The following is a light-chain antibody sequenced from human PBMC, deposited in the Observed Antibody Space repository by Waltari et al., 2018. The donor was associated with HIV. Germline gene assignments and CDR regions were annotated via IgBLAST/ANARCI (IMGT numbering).Light chain of an antibody. CDR2: GAS. CDR1: QSVSSSY. V-gene: IGKV3-20*01. Sequence: ELVLTQSPGPLSLSPGARATLSCRASQSVSSSYLAWYQQKPGQAPRLLIYGASSRATGIPDRFSGSGSGTDFTLTISRLEPEDFAVYYCQQYGSSPWTFGQGTKVEIK. J-gene: IGKJ1*01. CDR3: QQYGSSPWT.